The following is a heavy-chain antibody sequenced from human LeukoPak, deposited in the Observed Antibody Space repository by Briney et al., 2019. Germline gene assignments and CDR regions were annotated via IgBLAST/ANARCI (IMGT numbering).Heavy chain of an antibody. D-gene: IGHD2-15*01. CDR2: ISGSGGGT. Sequence: GGSLRLSCAASGFTFSSYAMSWVRQAPGKGLEWVSAISGSGGGTYYADSVKGRFTISRDNSKNTLYLQMNSLRAEDTAVYYCAKDRGYCSGGSCYRISFWDYWGQGTLVTVSS. CDR3: AKDRGYCSGGSCYRISFWDY. CDR1: GFTFSSYA. V-gene: IGHV3-23*01. J-gene: IGHJ4*02.